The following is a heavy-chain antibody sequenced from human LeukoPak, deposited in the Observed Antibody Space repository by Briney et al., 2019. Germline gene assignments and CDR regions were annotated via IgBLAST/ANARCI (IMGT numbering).Heavy chain of an antibody. V-gene: IGHV3-7*01. J-gene: IGHJ4*02. CDR3: ARGGNSSWDY. D-gene: IGHD6-6*01. CDR2: IKPDGTEK. Sequence: PGGSLRLSCAASGFAFSNYWMNWVRQAPGKGLEWVANIKPDGTEKYYVDSLKGRFTISRDNAKNSLCLQMNSLRVEDTAVYYCARGGNSSWDYWGQGALVTVSS. CDR1: GFAFSNYW.